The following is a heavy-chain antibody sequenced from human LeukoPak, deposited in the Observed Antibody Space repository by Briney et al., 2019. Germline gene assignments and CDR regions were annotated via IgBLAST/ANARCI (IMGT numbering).Heavy chain of an antibody. V-gene: IGHV3-7*01. J-gene: IGHJ4*02. CDR2: TKPDGSQR. CDR1: GFSFSNSW. Sequence: QTGGSLRLSCAAYGFSFSNSWMNWVRQAPGKGLEWVASTKPDGSQRYYVDSVKGRFLVSRDNVKDSLYLQMDSLRVDDTAVYYRARDRGYTSFDLWGQGTLVAVSS. CDR3: ARDRGYTSFDL. D-gene: IGHD5-18*01.